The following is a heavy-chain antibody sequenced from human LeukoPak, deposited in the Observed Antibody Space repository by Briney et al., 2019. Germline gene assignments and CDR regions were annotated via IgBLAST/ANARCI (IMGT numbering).Heavy chain of an antibody. V-gene: IGHV1-69*05. Sequence: GASVKVSCKASGYTFTSYGISWVRQAPGQGLEWMGGIIPIFGTANYAQKFQGRVTITTDESTSTAYMELSSLRSEDTAVYYCARGRYDFWSGYPQSYYFDYWGQGTLVTVSS. CDR2: IIPIFGTA. CDR3: ARGRYDFWSGYPQSYYFDY. D-gene: IGHD3-3*01. J-gene: IGHJ4*02. CDR1: GYTFTSYG.